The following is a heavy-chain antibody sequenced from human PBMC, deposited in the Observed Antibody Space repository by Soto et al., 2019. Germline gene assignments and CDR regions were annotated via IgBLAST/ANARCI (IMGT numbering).Heavy chain of an antibody. V-gene: IGHV4-39*01. CDR1: GDSISSNYYF. J-gene: IGHJ6*02. Sequence: QLQLQESGPGLVKPSETLSLTCTVSGDSISSNYYFWGWIRQPPGKGLEWIGSISYSGSTYYNPSLKSRVTISVDTSKNQFSLKLSSVTAADTALYYCAGQQGYGVDVWGQGTTVTFSS. CDR2: ISYSGST. CDR3: AGQQGYGVDV.